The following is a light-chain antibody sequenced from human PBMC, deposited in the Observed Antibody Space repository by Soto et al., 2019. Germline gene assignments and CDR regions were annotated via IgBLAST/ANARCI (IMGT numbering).Light chain of an antibody. Sequence: DIVMTQSPVSLPVTPGEPASISCRSSQSLLHSNGYSYLDWFLQRPGQSPQLLIFLGSNRATGVPDRFSGRGSGTDFTLKISRVEAEDVGVYYCMEAIQTPWTFGQGTKVEIK. CDR1: QSLLHSNGYSY. V-gene: IGKV2-28*01. CDR2: LGS. J-gene: IGKJ1*01. CDR3: MEAIQTPWT.